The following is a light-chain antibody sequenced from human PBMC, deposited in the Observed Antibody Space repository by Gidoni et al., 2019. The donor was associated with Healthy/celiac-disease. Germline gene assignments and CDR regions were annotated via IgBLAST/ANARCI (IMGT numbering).Light chain of an antibody. CDR1: QSVSSN. V-gene: IGKV3-15*01. J-gene: IGKJ3*01. CDR3: QQYNNWPLT. CDR2: GAS. Sequence: DIVMTQSPATLSVSPGERATLSCRASQSVSSNLAWYQQKPGQAPRLLIYGASTRATGIPARFSGSGSGTEFTLTISSLQSEDFAVYYCQQYNNWPLTFXPXTKVDIK.